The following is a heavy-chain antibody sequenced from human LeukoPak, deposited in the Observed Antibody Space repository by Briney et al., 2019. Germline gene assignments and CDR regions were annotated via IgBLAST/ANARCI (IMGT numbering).Heavy chain of an antibody. D-gene: IGHD3-22*01. CDR2: IYYSGST. J-gene: IGHJ4*02. Sequence: SETLSLTCAVYGGSFSGYYWSWIRQPPGKGLEWIGYIYYSGSTNYNPSLKSRVTISVDTSKNQFSLKLSSVTAADTAVYYCARGESYYYDSSGYYSRDWGQGTLVTVSS. V-gene: IGHV4-59*01. CDR3: ARGESYYYDSSGYYSRD. CDR1: GGSFSGYY.